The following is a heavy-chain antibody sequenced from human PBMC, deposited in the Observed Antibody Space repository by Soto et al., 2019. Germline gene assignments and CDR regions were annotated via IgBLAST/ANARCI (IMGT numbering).Heavy chain of an antibody. Sequence: GASVKVSCKASGYTFTSYGISWVRQAPGQGLEWMGWISAYNGNTNYAQKLQGRVTMTTDTSTSTAYMELRSLRSDDTAVYYCARTAYDLWSGYYENFDYWGQGTLVTVSS. CDR2: ISAYNGNT. J-gene: IGHJ4*02. V-gene: IGHV1-18*01. CDR1: GYTFTSYG. CDR3: ARTAYDLWSGYYENFDY. D-gene: IGHD3-3*01.